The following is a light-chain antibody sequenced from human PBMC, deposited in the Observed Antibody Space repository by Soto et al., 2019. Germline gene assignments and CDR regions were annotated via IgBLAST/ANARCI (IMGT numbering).Light chain of an antibody. CDR1: NIGSKS. CDR3: XVWDSSSDHPVV. CDR2: YDS. V-gene: IGLV3-21*04. Sequence: SYELTQPPSVSVAPGKTARITCGGNNIGSKSVHWYQQKPGQAPVLVIYYDSDRPSGIPERFSGSNSGNTATLTISRVEAXXXXXXXXXVWDSSSDHPVVFGGGTKLTV. J-gene: IGLJ2*01.